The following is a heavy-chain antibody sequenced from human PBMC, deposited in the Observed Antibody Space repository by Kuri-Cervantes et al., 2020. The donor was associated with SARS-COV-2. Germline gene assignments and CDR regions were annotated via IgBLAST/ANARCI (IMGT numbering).Heavy chain of an antibody. Sequence: GGSLRLSCAASGFTFDDYGMRWVRQAPGKGLEWVSGINWNGGSTGYADSVKGRFTISRDNAKNSLYLQMNSLRAEDTAVYYCARGLGSDEYSRDPPDYWGQGTLVTVSS. CDR1: GFTFDDYG. D-gene: IGHD6-6*01. V-gene: IGHV3-20*04. CDR3: ARGLGSDEYSRDPPDY. J-gene: IGHJ4*02. CDR2: INWNGGST.